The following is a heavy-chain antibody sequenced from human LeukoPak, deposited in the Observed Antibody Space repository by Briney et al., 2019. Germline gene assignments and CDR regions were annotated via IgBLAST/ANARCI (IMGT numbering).Heavy chain of an antibody. CDR1: GFTFDDYA. CDR2: ISWDGGST. J-gene: IGHJ4*02. V-gene: IGHV3-43D*03. Sequence: PGGSLRLSCAASGFTFDDYAMHWVRQAPGKGLEWVSLISWDGGSTYYADSVKGRFTISRDNSKNSLYLQMNSLRAEDTALYYCAKDYCSGGSCYPDYWGQGTPVTVSS. CDR3: AKDYCSGGSCYPDY. D-gene: IGHD2-15*01.